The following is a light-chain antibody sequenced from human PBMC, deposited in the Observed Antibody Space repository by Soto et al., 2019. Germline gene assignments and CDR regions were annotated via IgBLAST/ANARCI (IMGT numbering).Light chain of an antibody. CDR2: KAS. CDR1: QSISSW. CDR3: QQYNSYA. J-gene: IGKJ1*01. V-gene: IGKV1-5*03. Sequence: DIQMTQSPSTLSAAVGGRVTITCRASQSISSWLAWYQQKPGKAPKLLIYKASSLESGVPSRFSGSGSGTEFTLTITSLQPDDFATYNCQQYNSYAFGQRDQVDIK.